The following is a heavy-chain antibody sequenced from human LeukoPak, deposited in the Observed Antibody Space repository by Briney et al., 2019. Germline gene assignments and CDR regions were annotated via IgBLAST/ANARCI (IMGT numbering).Heavy chain of an antibody. D-gene: IGHD5-12*01. CDR1: GFSFSSYG. J-gene: IGHJ4*02. CDR3: ASHGGL. Sequence: GGSLRLSCAASGFSFSSYGMHWVRQAPGKGLEWVAVIWYDGSNKNYADSVKGRFTISRVNSKSMLYLQMNSLRVEDTALYYCASHGGLWGQGTLVTVSS. CDR2: IWYDGSNK. V-gene: IGHV3-33*01.